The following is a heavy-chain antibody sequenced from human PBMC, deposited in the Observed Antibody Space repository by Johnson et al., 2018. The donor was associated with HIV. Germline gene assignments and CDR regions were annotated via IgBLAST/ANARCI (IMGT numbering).Heavy chain of an antibody. CDR3: ARDSSSSVGAFDI. J-gene: IGHJ3*02. CDR1: GFTVSSNY. D-gene: IGHD6-13*01. Sequence: VQLVESGGGLIQPGGSLRLSCAASGFTVSSNYMSWVRQAPGKGLEWVSVIYSGGNTYYTDSVQGRFTISSDNSKNTLYLQMNSLRAEDTAVYYCARDSSSSVGAFDIWGQGTMVTVSS. V-gene: IGHV3-53*01. CDR2: IYSGGNT.